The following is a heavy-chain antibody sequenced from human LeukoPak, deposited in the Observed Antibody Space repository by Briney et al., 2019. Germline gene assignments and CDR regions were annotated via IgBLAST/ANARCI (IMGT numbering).Heavy chain of an antibody. CDR1: GFTFSSYS. V-gene: IGHV3-21*04. J-gene: IGHJ4*02. D-gene: IGHD3-10*01. Sequence: GGSLRLSCAASGFTFSSYSMNWVRQAPGKGLEWVSSISSSSSYIYYADSVKGRFTISRDNAKNSLYLQMNSLRAEDTAVYYCAKQITLGVASAFDYWGQGTLVTVSS. CDR3: AKQITLGVASAFDY. CDR2: ISSSSSYI.